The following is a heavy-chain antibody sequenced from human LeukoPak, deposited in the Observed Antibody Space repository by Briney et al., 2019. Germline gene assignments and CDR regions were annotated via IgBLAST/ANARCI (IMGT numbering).Heavy chain of an antibody. CDR3: ARFQHGMGFDP. J-gene: IGHJ5*02. V-gene: IGHV3-23*01. CDR1: GFTFSSCA. Sequence: GGSLRLSCAASGFTFSSCAMSWVRQAPGKGLEWVSAISGSGGNTYYADSVKGRFTISRDNAKNSLYLQMNSLRAEDTAVYYCARFQHGMGFDPWGQGTLVTVSS. D-gene: IGHD1-14*01. CDR2: ISGSGGNT.